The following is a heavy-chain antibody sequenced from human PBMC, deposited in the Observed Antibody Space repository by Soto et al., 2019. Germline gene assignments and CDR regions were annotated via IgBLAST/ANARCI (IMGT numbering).Heavy chain of an antibody. J-gene: IGHJ5*02. CDR1: GGSISSGDYY. CDR3: AREGIAAAGSFDNGFDP. D-gene: IGHD6-13*01. V-gene: IGHV4-30-4*01. Sequence: SETLSLTCTVSGGSISSGDYYWSWIRQPPGXGLEWIGYIYYSGSTYYNPSLKSRVTISVDTSKNQFSLKLSSVTAADTAVYYCAREGIAAAGSFDNGFDPWGQGTLVNVSS. CDR2: IYYSGST.